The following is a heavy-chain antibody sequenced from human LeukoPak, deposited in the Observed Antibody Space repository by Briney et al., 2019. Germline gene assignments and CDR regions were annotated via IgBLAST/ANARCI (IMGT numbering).Heavy chain of an antibody. CDR3: ARGGDTIAVAGILYYYYYYMDV. Sequence: GGSLRLSCAASGFTFSDYYMSWIRQAQGKGLEWVSYISSSGSTIYYADSVKGRFTISRDNAKNSLYLQMNSLRAEDTAVYYCARGGDTIAVAGILYYYYYYMDVWGKGTTVTVSS. CDR2: ISSSGSTI. J-gene: IGHJ6*03. D-gene: IGHD6-19*01. V-gene: IGHV3-11*04. CDR1: GFTFSDYY.